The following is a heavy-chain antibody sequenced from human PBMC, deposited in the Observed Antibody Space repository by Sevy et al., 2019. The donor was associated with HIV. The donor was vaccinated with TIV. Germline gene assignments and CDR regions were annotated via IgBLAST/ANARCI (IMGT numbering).Heavy chain of an antibody. D-gene: IGHD6-13*01. Sequence: ASMKVSCKASGVTFSNYAISWVRQAPGQGLEWMGGIIPMFGTPSYEQKFQGRVTITADESTSTAYMELTSLRSEDTAVYYCARDSLYSTNWAFDYWGQGTLVTVSS. CDR1: GVTFSNYA. V-gene: IGHV1-69*13. CDR2: IIPMFGTP. CDR3: ARDSLYSTNWAFDY. J-gene: IGHJ4*02.